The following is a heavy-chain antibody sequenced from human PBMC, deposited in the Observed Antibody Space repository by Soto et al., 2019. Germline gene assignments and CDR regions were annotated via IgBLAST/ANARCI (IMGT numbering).Heavy chain of an antibody. CDR2: ISNSGGGS. V-gene: IGHV3-23*01. J-gene: IGHJ6*03. Sequence: GGSLRLSCAASGFTFSSYAMSWVRQAPGKGLEWVSTISNSGGGSDYADSVKGRFTISRDNSKNTLFLQMNSLRAEDTAIYYCAKVPYSRYSHMDVWGKGTTVTVSS. D-gene: IGHD4-4*01. CDR3: AKVPYSRYSHMDV. CDR1: GFTFSSYA.